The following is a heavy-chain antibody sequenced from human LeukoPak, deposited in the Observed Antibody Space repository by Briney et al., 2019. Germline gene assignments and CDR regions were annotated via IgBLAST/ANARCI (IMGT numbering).Heavy chain of an antibody. V-gene: IGHV1-2*04. D-gene: IGHD6-13*01. CDR3: ARANLIAAAGPQYYYYGMDV. Sequence: ASVKVSCKASGYTFTGYYMHWVRQAPGQGLEWMGWINPNSGGTNYAQKFQGWVTMTRDTSISTAYMELSRLRSDDTAVYYCARANLIAAAGPQYYYYGMDVWGQGTTVTVSS. CDR2: INPNSGGT. J-gene: IGHJ6*02. CDR1: GYTFTGYY.